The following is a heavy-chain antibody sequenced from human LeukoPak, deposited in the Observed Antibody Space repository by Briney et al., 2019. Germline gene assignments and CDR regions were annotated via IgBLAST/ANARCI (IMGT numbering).Heavy chain of an antibody. V-gene: IGHV3-66*01. CDR2: IYSGGST. Sequence: GGSLRLSCAASGFTVSSNYMSWVRQAPGKGLEWVSVIYSGGSTYYADSVKGRFTISRDNSKNTLYLQMNSLRAEDTAVYYCARSRWCSSTSCSSGAFDIWGQGTMVTVSS. CDR1: GFTVSSNY. CDR3: ARSRWCSSTSCSSGAFDI. D-gene: IGHD2-2*01. J-gene: IGHJ3*02.